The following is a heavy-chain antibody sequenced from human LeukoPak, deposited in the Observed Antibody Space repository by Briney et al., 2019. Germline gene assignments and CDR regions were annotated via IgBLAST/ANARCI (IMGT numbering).Heavy chain of an antibody. D-gene: IGHD4-17*01. CDR2: IYSGARGGSA. Sequence: GGCLRLSCAASGFTVTSNYMSWVRQAPGKGLEWVSVIYSGARGGSAYYADSVKGRFTISRDDSKNTLYLQMNSLRAEDTAVYYCATSNYADYGDYFSLWGQGTLVTVSS. V-gene: IGHV3-53*01. CDR3: ATSNYADYGDYFSL. J-gene: IGHJ4*02. CDR1: GFTVTSNY.